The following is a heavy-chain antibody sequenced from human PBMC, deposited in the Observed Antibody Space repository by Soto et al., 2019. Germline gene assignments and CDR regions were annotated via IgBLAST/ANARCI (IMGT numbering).Heavy chain of an antibody. Sequence: GGSLRLSCAASGFTLSNVWMTWVRRAPGKGLEWVGRIKSEIEGGTTDYAAPVKGRFTISRDDSRKTLYLQMNSLKTEDTAVYYCSPDASAASDTSGKGTQVTVSS. J-gene: IGHJ5*02. D-gene: IGHD6-25*01. CDR1: GFTLSNVW. CDR2: IKSEIEGGTT. V-gene: IGHV3-15*01. CDR3: SPDASAASDT.